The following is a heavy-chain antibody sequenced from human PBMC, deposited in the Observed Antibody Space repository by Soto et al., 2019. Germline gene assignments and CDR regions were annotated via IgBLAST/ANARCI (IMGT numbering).Heavy chain of an antibody. J-gene: IGHJ5*02. Sequence: ASVKVSCKASGYTFTSYAMHWVRQAPGQRLEWMGWINAGNGNTKYSQKFQGRVTITRDTSASTAYMELSSLRSEDTAVYYCARGNTIFGVLMIDDNWFDPWGQGTLVTVPP. D-gene: IGHD3-3*01. V-gene: IGHV1-3*01. CDR3: ARGNTIFGVLMIDDNWFDP. CDR1: GYTFTSYA. CDR2: INAGNGNT.